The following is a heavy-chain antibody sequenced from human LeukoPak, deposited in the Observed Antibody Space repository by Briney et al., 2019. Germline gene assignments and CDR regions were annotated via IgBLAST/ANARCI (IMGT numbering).Heavy chain of an antibody. J-gene: IGHJ3*02. Sequence: SETLSLTCTVSGDSISSGGYYWSWIRQPPGKGLEWIGYIYHSGSTYYNPSLKSRVIISVDRSKSQFSLKLSSVTAADTAVYYCARTLTIVVVPAAIIAFDIWGQGTTVTVSS. CDR3: ARTLTIVVVPAAIIAFDI. CDR1: GDSISSGGYY. CDR2: IYHSGST. V-gene: IGHV4-30-2*01. D-gene: IGHD2-2*02.